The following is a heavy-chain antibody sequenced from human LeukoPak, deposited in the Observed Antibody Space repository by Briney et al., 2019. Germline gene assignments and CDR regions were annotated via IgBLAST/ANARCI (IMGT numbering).Heavy chain of an antibody. J-gene: IGHJ4*02. CDR3: ARDNDSRDPPHFDY. CDR2: MNPNSGNT. D-gene: IGHD3-16*01. V-gene: IGHV1-8*03. CDR1: GYTFTSYD. Sequence: ASVKVSCKASGYTFTSYDINWVRQATGQGLEWMGWMNPNSGNTGYAQKFQGRVTITRNTSISTAYMELSSLRSEDTAVYYCARDNDSRDPPHFDYWGQGTLVTVSS.